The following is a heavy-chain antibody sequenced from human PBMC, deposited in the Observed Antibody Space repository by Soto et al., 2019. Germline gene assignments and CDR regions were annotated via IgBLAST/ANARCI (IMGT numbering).Heavy chain of an antibody. CDR2: IIPIFGTA. CDR1: GGTFSSYA. D-gene: IGHD5-12*01. V-gene: IGHV1-69*13. Sequence: SVKVSCKASGGTFSSYAISWVRQAPGQGLEWMGGIIPIFGTANYAQKFQGRVTITADESTSTAYMELSSLRSEDTAVYYCARERDIVATKYYFDYWGQGTMVTVYS. J-gene: IGHJ4*02. CDR3: ARERDIVATKYYFDY.